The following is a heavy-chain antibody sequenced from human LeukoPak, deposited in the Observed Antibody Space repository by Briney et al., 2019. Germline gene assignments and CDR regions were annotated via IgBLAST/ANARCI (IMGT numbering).Heavy chain of an antibody. CDR2: ISYDGSDK. D-gene: IGHD6-19*01. CDR1: GFTFSSYA. J-gene: IGHJ4*02. V-gene: IGHV3-30*04. Sequence: PGRSLRLSCAASGFTFSSYAMQWVRQAPGKGLEWVAVISYDGSDKNYADSVKGRFTISRYNSKNTLYLQMNSLRADDTAVYYCARAVYRSGGYYFDYWGQGTLLIVSS. CDR3: ARAVYRSGGYYFDY.